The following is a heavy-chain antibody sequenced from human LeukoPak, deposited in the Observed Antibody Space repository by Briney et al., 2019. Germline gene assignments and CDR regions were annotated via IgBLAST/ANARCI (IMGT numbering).Heavy chain of an antibody. CDR3: ARVLRPGSAYFQH. J-gene: IGHJ1*01. CDR2: INHSGST. Sequence: SETLSLTCAVYGGSFSGYYWSWIRQPPGKGLEWIGEINHSGSTNYNPSLKSRVTISVDTSKNQFSLKLSSVTAADTAVYHCARVLRPGSAYFQHWGQGTLVTVSS. V-gene: IGHV4-34*01. CDR1: GGSFSGYY. D-gene: IGHD3-10*01.